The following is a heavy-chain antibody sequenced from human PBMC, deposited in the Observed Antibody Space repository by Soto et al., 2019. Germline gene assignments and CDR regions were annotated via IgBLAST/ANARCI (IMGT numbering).Heavy chain of an antibody. V-gene: IGHV4-34*01. J-gene: IGHJ4*02. CDR2: INHSGSA. CDR1: GGGFSGHF. CDR3: AGWSVGIMIFGVPKDY. D-gene: IGHD3-3*01. Sequence: SGTLSLSCVVYGGGFSGHFWSWIPQRAGKGLEWIGEINHSGSANYNPSLESRVTISVDTSKNQFSLKLTSVTAADTAVYYCAGWSVGIMIFGVPKDYWSQGTQVTVSS.